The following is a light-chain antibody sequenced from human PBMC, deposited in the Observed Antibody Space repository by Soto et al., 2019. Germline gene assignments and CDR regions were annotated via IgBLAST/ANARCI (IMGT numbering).Light chain of an antibody. CDR2: LNSDGSH. CDR1: SGHSNYA. V-gene: IGLV4-69*01. CDR3: QTWGTGIQV. Sequence: QSVLTQSPSASASLGASVKLTCTLSSGHSNYAIAWHQQQPEKGPRYLMKLNSDGSHTKGDGIPDRFSGSSSGAERYLTISSLQSEDEADYHCQTWGTGIQVFGGGTQLTVL. J-gene: IGLJ2*01.